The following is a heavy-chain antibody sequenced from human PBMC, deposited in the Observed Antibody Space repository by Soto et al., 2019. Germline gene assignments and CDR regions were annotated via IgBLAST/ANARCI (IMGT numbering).Heavy chain of an antibody. J-gene: IGHJ4*02. Sequence: SETLSLTCDVSGDFLTTYYWNWIRQSPGKGLEWIGYIFYGGHTNYNPSLRGRATISVDTSKNQFSLKLSFVTAADTAVYYCARSPQYSSGWNGGFDYWGQGTLVTVSS. CDR3: ARSPQYSSGWNGGFDY. CDR1: GDFLTTYY. V-gene: IGHV4-59*01. CDR2: IFYGGHT. D-gene: IGHD6-19*01.